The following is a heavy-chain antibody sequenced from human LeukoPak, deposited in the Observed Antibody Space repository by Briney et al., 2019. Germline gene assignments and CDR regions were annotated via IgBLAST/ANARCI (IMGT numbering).Heavy chain of an antibody. CDR1: GFTFSTYS. D-gene: IGHD3-16*01. CDR3: ARDFWGF. CDR2: ISSYSGTI. J-gene: IGHJ3*01. Sequence: GGSLRLSCAASGFTFSTYSMNWVRQAPGKGLEWISYISSYSGTIDYADSVKGRFTISRDNAKNSLYLQMNSLRAEDTAVYYCARDFWGFWGQGKRVTSLQ. V-gene: IGHV3-48*01.